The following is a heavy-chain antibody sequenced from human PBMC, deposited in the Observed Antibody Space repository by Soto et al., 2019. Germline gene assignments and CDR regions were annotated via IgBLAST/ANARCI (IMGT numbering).Heavy chain of an antibody. CDR1: GDTFTSYY. Sequence: GASVKVSCKAPGDTFTSYYMHWVRQAPGHGLEWMGVINPNGGSTRFAQKFQGRVTMTRDTSTSTVYMELRGLTSEDTAVYYCARGKGMEENYFYYGLDIWGQGTTVTVSS. CDR3: ARGKGMEENYFYYGLDI. J-gene: IGHJ6*02. V-gene: IGHV1-46*01. CDR2: INPNGGST. D-gene: IGHD1-1*01.